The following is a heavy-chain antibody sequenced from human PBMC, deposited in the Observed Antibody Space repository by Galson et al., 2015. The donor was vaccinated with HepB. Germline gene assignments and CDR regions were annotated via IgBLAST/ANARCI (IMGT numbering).Heavy chain of an antibody. CDR2: ISSSSSTI. Sequence: SLRLSCAASGFTFSSYSMNWVRQAPGKGLEWVSYISSSSSTIYYADSVKGRFTISRDNAKNSLYLQMNSLRAEDTAVYYCAKDRPVAGTDYWGQGTLVTVSS. V-gene: IGHV3-48*01. D-gene: IGHD6-19*01. CDR1: GFTFSSYS. J-gene: IGHJ4*02. CDR3: AKDRPVAGTDY.